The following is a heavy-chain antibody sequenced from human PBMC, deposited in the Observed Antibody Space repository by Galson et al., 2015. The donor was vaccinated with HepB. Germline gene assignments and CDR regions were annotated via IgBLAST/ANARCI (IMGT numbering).Heavy chain of an antibody. D-gene: IGHD6-19*01. CDR2: MSSSGSIT. V-gene: IGHV3-64D*06. Sequence: SLRLSCAASGLNFRIHSMHWVRQAPGKGLEYASAMSSSGSITYYADSVKGRFTISRDNSKSTLYLQMSSLSTEDTAVYYCVKAIPLRAVINDAFDIWGQGTMVTVSS. CDR3: VKAIPLRAVINDAFDI. J-gene: IGHJ3*02. CDR1: GLNFRIHS.